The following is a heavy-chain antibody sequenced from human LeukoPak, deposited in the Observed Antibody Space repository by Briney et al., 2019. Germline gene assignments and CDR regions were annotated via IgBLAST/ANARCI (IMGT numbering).Heavy chain of an antibody. D-gene: IGHD6-19*01. CDR3: ARDTMYSSGWYAFDY. CDR1: GGSISSSSYY. Sequence: SETLSLTCTVSGGSISSSSYYWGWIRQPPGKGLEWIGSIYYSGSTYYNPSLKSRVTISVDTSKNQFSLQLNSVTPEDTAVYYCARDTMYSSGWYAFDYWGQGTLVTVSS. V-gene: IGHV4-39*07. CDR2: IYYSGST. J-gene: IGHJ4*02.